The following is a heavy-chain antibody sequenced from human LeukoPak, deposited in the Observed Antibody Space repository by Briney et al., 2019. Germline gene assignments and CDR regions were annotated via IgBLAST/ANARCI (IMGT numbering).Heavy chain of an antibody. CDR3: AKDWAPGYYYDSRRGGFDP. D-gene: IGHD3-22*01. CDR2: ISGSGGST. CDR1: GFTFSSYG. Sequence: GGSLRLSCAASGFTFSSYGMSWVPQAPGKGLEWVSAISGSGGSTYYADSVKGRFTISRDNSKNTLYLQMNSLRAEDTAVYYCAKDWAPGYYYDSRRGGFDPWGQGTLVTVSS. V-gene: IGHV3-23*01. J-gene: IGHJ5*02.